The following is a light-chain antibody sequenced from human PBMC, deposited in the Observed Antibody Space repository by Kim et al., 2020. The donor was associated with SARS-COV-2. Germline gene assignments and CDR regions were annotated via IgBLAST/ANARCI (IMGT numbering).Light chain of an antibody. V-gene: IGLV2-8*01. CDR1: SSDIGGYNF. CDR3: SSYAGRQNLV. J-gene: IGLJ2*01. Sequence: GQSVTISCTGTSSDIGGYNFVAWYQHHAGKAPKVMIYEVNKRPSGVPGRFSGSKSGNTASLTVSGRQAEDEADYYCSSYAGRQNLVFGGGTQLTVL. CDR2: EVN.